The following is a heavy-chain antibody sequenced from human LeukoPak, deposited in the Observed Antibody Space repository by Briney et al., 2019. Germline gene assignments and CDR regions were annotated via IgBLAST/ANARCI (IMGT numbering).Heavy chain of an antibody. V-gene: IGHV1-69*05. CDR1: GGTFSSYA. CDR2: IIPIFGTA. Sequence: SVKVSCKASGGTFSSYAISWVRQAPGRGLEWMGGIIPIFGTANYAQKFQGRVTITTDESTSTAYMELSSLRSEDTAVYYCARERITMVRGVIPSNPFDYWGQGTLVTVSS. CDR3: ARERITMVRGVIPSNPFDY. D-gene: IGHD3-10*01. J-gene: IGHJ4*02.